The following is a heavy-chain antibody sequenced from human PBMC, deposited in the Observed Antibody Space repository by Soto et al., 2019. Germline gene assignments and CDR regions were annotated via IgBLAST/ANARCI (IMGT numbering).Heavy chain of an antibody. J-gene: IGHJ2*01. Sequence: QVQLVQSGAEVEKPGSSVKVSCKASGGTFSSYAISWVRQAPGQGLEWMGGIIPIFGTANYAQKFQGRVTITADKYTSTAYMELSSLRSEDTAVYYCARYGSGWELRDWYFDLWGRGTLVTVSS. CDR2: IIPIFGTA. D-gene: IGHD1-26*01. CDR1: GGTFSSYA. V-gene: IGHV1-69*06. CDR3: ARYGSGWELRDWYFDL.